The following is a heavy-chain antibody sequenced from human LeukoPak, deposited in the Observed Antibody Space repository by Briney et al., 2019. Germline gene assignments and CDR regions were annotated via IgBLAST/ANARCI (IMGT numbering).Heavy chain of an antibody. CDR2: IKQDGSEK. D-gene: IGHD4-17*01. J-gene: IGHJ4*02. Sequence: GGSLRLSCAASGFTFSSYWMSWVRQAPGKGLEWVANIKQDGSEKYYVDSVKGRFTISRDNSKNTLYLQMNSLRPEDTAVYFCAKARSIDYGDRYYFDSWGQGTLVAVSS. CDR1: GFTFSSYW. V-gene: IGHV3-7*01. CDR3: AKARSIDYGDRYYFDS.